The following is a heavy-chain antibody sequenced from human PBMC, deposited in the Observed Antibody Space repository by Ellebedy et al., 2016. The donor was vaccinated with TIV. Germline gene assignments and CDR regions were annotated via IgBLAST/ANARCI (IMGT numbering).Heavy chain of an antibody. Sequence: GESLKISCAASGFTFGNHVMHWVRQAPGKGLEWVSGIVGNGGDTHYADSVKGRFTISRDNSKSTLYLQVNTLRAEDTALYYCAMRSLSTRYFDHWGQGTLVTVSA. D-gene: IGHD1-1*01. CDR1: GFTFGNHV. CDR3: AMRSLSTRYFDH. V-gene: IGHV3-23*01. J-gene: IGHJ4*02. CDR2: IVGNGGDT.